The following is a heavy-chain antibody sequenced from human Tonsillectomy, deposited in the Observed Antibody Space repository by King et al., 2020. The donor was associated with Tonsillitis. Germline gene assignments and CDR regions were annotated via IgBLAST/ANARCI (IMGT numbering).Heavy chain of an antibody. Sequence: VQLVESGAEVKKPGSSVKVSCKASGDTFSTYGINWVRQAPGQGLEWRGRIVPIFGTSNYAQKFQGRVTITADESTSTAYMELSSLRSEDTAVYYCARRLGVVAPFDSWGQGTLVTVSS. D-gene: IGHD3-3*01. J-gene: IGHJ4*02. V-gene: IGHV1-69*18. CDR2: IVPIFGTS. CDR3: ARRLGVVAPFDS. CDR1: GDTFSTYG.